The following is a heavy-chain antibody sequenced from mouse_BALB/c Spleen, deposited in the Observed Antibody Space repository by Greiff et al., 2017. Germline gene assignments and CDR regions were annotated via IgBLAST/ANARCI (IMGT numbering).Heavy chain of an antibody. CDR2: ISTYYGDA. Sequence: VQLQQSGAELVRPGVSVKISCKGSGYTFTDYAMHWVKQSHAKSLEWIGVISTYYGDASYNQKFKGKATMTVDKSSSTAYMELARLTSEDSAIYYCARPGPYAMDYWGQGTSVTVSA. CDR3: ARPGPYAMDY. V-gene: IGHV1S137*01. J-gene: IGHJ4*01. CDR1: GYTFTDYA.